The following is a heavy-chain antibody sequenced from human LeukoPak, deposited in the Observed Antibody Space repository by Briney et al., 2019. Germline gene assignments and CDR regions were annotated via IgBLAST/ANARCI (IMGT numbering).Heavy chain of an antibody. Sequence: GGSLRLSCVASGFTFGKYWMSWVRQAPGKGLEWVANIKLDGSEKNYVDSVKGRFTISRDNTKNSLYLQMNSLRAEDTAVYYCARGYGDYVKTVLYYFDYWGQGTLVTVSS. CDR1: GFTFGKYW. CDR3: ARGYGDYVKTVLYYFDY. CDR2: IKLDGSEK. V-gene: IGHV3-7*01. J-gene: IGHJ4*02. D-gene: IGHD4-17*01.